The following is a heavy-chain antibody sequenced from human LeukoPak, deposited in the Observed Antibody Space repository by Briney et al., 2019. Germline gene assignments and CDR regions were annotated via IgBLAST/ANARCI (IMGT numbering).Heavy chain of an antibody. CDR2: IYSSGST. V-gene: IGHV4-4*07. Sequence: SETLSLTCSVSGDSMSGHYCSWIRQPAGKGLEWIGRIYSSGSTNYNPSLKSRVTMSVDTSKKQFSLKLSSVTAADTALYYCAIHYDYWGQGTLVTVSS. J-gene: IGHJ4*02. CDR1: GDSMSGHY. CDR3: AIHYDY.